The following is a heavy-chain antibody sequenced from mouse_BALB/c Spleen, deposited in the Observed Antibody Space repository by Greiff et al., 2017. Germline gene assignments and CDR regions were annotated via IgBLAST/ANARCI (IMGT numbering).Heavy chain of an antibody. D-gene: IGHD3-1*01. CDR2: ISSGGSYT. CDR3: TRGEEASGYDYAMDY. Sequence: EVKVEESGGGLVKPGGSLKLSCAASGFTFSSYTMSWVRQTPEKRLEWVATISSGGSYTYYPDSVKGRFTISRDNAKNTLYLQMSSLKSEDTAMYYCTRGEEASGYDYAMDYWGQGTSVTVSS. V-gene: IGHV5-6-4*01. J-gene: IGHJ4*01. CDR1: GFTFSSYT.